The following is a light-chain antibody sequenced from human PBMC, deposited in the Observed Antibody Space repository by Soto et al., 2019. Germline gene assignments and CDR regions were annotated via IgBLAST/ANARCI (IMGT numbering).Light chain of an antibody. CDR3: QQYSSSPPEFT. Sequence: IVMTQSPGTLYVSPGERVTLSCRASQSVNSNYLAWYQQRPGQAPRLLIFGASYRATGIPDRFSGSGSGTDFTLTISRLEPEDFAVYYCQQYSSSPPEFTFGPGTKVDSK. J-gene: IGKJ3*01. CDR1: QSVNSNY. CDR2: GAS. V-gene: IGKV3-20*01.